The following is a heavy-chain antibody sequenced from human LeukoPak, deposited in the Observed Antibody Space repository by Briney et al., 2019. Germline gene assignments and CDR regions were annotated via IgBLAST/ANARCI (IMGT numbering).Heavy chain of an antibody. CDR3: ARGQRGDTAMVGYHMDV. CDR2: IIPIFGTA. D-gene: IGHD5-18*01. J-gene: IGHJ6*03. CDR1: GGTFSSYA. Sequence: SVKVSCKASGGTFSSYAISWLRQAPGQGLEWMGRIIPIFGTANYAQKFQGRVTITTDESTSTAYMELSSLRSEDTAVYYFARGQRGDTAMVGYHMDVWGKGTTVTVSS. V-gene: IGHV1-69*05.